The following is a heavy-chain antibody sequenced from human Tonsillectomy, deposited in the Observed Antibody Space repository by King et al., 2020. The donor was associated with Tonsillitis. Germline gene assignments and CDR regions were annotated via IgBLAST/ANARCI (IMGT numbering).Heavy chain of an antibody. V-gene: IGHV1-18*01. CDR2: ISAYNGNT. D-gene: IGHD2/OR15-2a*01. Sequence: QLVQSGAEVKKPGASVKVSCKASGYTFSSYGITWVRQAPGQGLEWMGWISAYNGNTNYAQKFQGRVTMTTDTSTSTAYMDLRSLRSDDTAVYYCARVLLAADAFDIWGQGTTVTVSS. J-gene: IGHJ3*02. CDR1: GYTFSSYG. CDR3: ARVLLAADAFDI.